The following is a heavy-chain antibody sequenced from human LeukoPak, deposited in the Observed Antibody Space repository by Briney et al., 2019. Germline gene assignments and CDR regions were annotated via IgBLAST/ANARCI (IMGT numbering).Heavy chain of an antibody. CDR3: AREPGTATGY. V-gene: IGHV1-2*02. CDR2: IYPNSGVT. Sequence: ASVKVSCKASGYTFTKYYLHWVRQAPGQGLEWMGWIYPNSGVTKSTQKFQGRVSMTRDTSINTAYMVMTNLTSADTAVYYCAREPGTATGYWGQGTLVTVSS. J-gene: IGHJ4*02. CDR1: GYTFTKYY. D-gene: IGHD1-1*01.